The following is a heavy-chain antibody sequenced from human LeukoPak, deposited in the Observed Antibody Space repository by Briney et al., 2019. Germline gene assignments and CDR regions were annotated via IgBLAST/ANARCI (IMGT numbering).Heavy chain of an antibody. CDR3: ARDWGHSSSLPNWFDP. CDR2: ISYDGSNK. D-gene: IGHD6-6*01. Sequence: PGGSLRLSCAASGFTFSSYWMHWVRQAPGKGLEWVAVISYDGSNKYYADSVKGRFTISRDNSKNTLYLQMNSLRAEDTAVYYCARDWGHSSSLPNWFDPWGQGTLVTVSS. V-gene: IGHV3-30-3*01. J-gene: IGHJ5*02. CDR1: GFTFSSYW.